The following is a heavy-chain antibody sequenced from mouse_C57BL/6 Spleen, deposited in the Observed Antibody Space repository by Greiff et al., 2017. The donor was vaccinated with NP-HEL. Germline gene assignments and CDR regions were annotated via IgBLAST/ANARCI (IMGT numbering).Heavy chain of an antibody. V-gene: IGHV3-6*01. Sequence: EVKLMESGPGLVKPSQSLSLTCSVTGYSITSGYYWNWIRQFPGNKLEWMGYISYDGSNNYNPSLKNRISITRDTSKNQFFLKLNSVTTEDTATYYCARDRDSNYGTWFAYWGQGTLVTVSA. CDR1: GYSITSGYY. D-gene: IGHD2-5*01. J-gene: IGHJ3*01. CDR3: ARDRDSNYGTWFAY. CDR2: ISYDGSN.